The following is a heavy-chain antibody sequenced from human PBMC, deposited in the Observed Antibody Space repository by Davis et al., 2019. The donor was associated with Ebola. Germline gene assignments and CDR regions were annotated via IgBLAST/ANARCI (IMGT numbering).Heavy chain of an antibody. V-gene: IGHV4-34*01. J-gene: IGHJ6*02. Sequence: MPSETLSLTCAVYGGSFSGYYWSWIRQPPGKGLEWIGEINHSGSTNYNPSLKSRVTISVDTSKNQFSLKLSSVTAADTAVYYCARGGFVGRYYYYGMDVWGQGTTVTVSS. D-gene: IGHD3-16*01. CDR2: INHSGST. CDR3: ARGGFVGRYYYYGMDV. CDR1: GGSFSGYY.